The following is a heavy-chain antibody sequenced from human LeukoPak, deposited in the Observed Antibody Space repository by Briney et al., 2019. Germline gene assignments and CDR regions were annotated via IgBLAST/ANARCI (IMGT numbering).Heavy chain of an antibody. CDR3: ASWAVVTSEFDY. CDR2: ISGSGGST. Sequence: PGGSLRLSCAASGFTFSSYAMSWVRQAPGKGLEWVSAISGSGGSTFYADSVKGRFTISRDNSKNTLYLQMNSLRAEDTAVYYCASWAVVTSEFDYWGQGTLVTVSS. J-gene: IGHJ4*02. V-gene: IGHV3-23*01. D-gene: IGHD4-23*01. CDR1: GFTFSSYA.